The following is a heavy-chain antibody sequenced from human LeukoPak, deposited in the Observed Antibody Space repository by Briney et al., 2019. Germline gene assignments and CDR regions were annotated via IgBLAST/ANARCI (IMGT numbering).Heavy chain of an antibody. V-gene: IGHV4-38-2*02. D-gene: IGHD2-8*01. CDR3: ARDALILDY. CDR1: GYSISSGYY. Sequence: SETLSLTCAVSGYSISSGYYWGWIRQPPGKGLEWIGSMYHSGSTYYNPSLESRVTMSVDTSKNQFSLKLSSVTAADTAVYYCARDALILDYWGQGNLVTVSS. J-gene: IGHJ4*02. CDR2: MYHSGST.